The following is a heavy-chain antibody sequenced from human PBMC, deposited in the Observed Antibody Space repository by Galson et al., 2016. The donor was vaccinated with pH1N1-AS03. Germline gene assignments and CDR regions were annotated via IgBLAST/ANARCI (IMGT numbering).Heavy chain of an antibody. D-gene: IGHD3-10*01. V-gene: IGHV3-48*04. CDR2: ISVSSKTI. J-gene: IGHJ3*01. Sequence: SLRLSCAASGFTFSSYSMNWVRQAPGRGLEWVSYISVSSKTIYYADSVKGRFTISRDNAKNSLYLQMNSLRAEDKAVYYCARAPHMVTSYDSESDEPGDVFDFWGQGTMVTVSS. CDR3: ARAPHMVTSYDSESDEPGDVFDF. CDR1: GFTFSSYS.